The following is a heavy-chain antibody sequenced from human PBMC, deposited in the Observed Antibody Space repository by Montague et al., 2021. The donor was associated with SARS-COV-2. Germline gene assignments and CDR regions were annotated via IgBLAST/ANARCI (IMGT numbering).Heavy chain of an antibody. J-gene: IGHJ3*02. CDR2: IYYSGST. D-gene: IGHD2-21*01. Sequence: SETLSLTCTVSGGSISSYYWSWIRQPPGKGLEWIGYIYYSGSTNYNSSLKSRVTISVDTSKNQFSLKLSSVTAADTAVYYCARTPGQIAGDAFDIWGQGTMVTASS. CDR3: ARTPGQIAGDAFDI. V-gene: IGHV4-59*01. CDR1: GGSISSYY.